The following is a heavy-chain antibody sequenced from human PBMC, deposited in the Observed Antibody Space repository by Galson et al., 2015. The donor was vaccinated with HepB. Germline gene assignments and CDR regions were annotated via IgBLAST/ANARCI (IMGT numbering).Heavy chain of an antibody. CDR1: GFTFSSYA. CDR3: PKVPGPGSGWRGAY. CDR2: ISGSGGYT. Sequence: SLRLSCAASGFTFSSYAMNWVRQAPGKGLEWVSTISGSGGYTYYADSVKGRFTISRDNSKNTLYLQMNSLRAEDTAVYYCPKVPGPGSGWRGAYWGQGTLVTVSS. V-gene: IGHV3-23*01. D-gene: IGHD6-19*01. J-gene: IGHJ4*02.